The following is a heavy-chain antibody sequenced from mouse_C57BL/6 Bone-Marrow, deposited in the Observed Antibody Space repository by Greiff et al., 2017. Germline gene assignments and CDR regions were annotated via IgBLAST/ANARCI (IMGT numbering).Heavy chain of an antibody. J-gene: IGHJ2*01. V-gene: IGHV5-6*01. CDR2: ISSGGSYT. Sequence: EVQGVESGGDLVKPGGSLKLSCAASGFTFSSYGMSWVRQTPDKRLEWVATISSGGSYTYYPDSVKGRFTITRDNAKNTLYLQMSSLKSEDTAMYYCASRRGYFDYWGQDTTLTVSS. CDR3: ASRRGYFDY. CDR1: GFTFSSYG.